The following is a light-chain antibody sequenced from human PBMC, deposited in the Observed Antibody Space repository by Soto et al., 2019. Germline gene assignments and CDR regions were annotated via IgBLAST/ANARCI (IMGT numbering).Light chain of an antibody. CDR2: GAS. V-gene: IGKV3D-15*01. Sequence: EIVMTQSPATLSVSPGERATLSCRASQSVSSNLAWYHQKPGQAPRLLISGASTRATGIPARFSGSGSGTEFTLTISSLQSEDVAVYYCQQYNNWPLTFGGGTKVEIK. J-gene: IGKJ4*01. CDR1: QSVSSN. CDR3: QQYNNWPLT.